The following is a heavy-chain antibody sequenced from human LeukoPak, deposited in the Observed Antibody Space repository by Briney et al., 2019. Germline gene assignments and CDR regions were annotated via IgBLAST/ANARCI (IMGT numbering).Heavy chain of an antibody. CDR3: ARVARDSSGYYYGSYFDY. J-gene: IGHJ4*02. V-gene: IGHV1-24*01. D-gene: IGHD3-22*01. CDR2: FDPEDGET. CDR1: GYTLTELS. Sequence: ASVKVSCKVSGYTLTELSMHWVRQAPGKGLEWMGGFDPEDGETIYAQKFQGRVTMTRDTSTSTVYMELSSLRSEDTAVYYCARVARDSSGYYYGSYFDYWGQGTLVTVSS.